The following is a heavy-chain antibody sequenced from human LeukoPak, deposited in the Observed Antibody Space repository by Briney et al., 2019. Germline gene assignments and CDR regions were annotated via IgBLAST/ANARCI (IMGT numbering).Heavy chain of an antibody. D-gene: IGHD3-10*01. CDR1: GFTFSSYW. V-gene: IGHV3-74*01. J-gene: IGHJ5*02. CDR3: SKDLTSDFGGDLDP. Sequence: GGSLRLSCAASGFTFSSYWMHWVRQAPGKGLVWVSRINSDGSSTSYADSVKGRFTISRDNSKSTVYLQMSSLRVEDAAVYYCSKDLTSDFGGDLDPWGQGTLVTVSS. CDR2: INSDGSST.